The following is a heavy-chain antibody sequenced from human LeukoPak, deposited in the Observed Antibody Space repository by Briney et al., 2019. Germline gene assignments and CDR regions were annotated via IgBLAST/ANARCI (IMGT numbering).Heavy chain of an antibody. V-gene: IGHV3-64D*06. Sequence: GGSLRLSCSASGFTFSAYGVNWVRQAPGKGLQYVSAISGNGGSTYYADSVKGRFTISRDNSKNTLYLQMSSLRAEDTAVYYCVKGAGYDILTGYYRSVASGLYSDYWGQGTLVTVSS. CDR3: VKGAGYDILTGYYRSVASGLYSDY. J-gene: IGHJ4*02. D-gene: IGHD3-9*01. CDR2: ISGNGGST. CDR1: GFTFSAYG.